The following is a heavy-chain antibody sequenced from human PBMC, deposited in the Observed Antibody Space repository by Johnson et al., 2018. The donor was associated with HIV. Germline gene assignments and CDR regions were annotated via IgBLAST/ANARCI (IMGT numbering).Heavy chain of an antibody. V-gene: IGHV3-30*14. CDR1: GFTFSSYA. Sequence: VQLVESGGGLVQPGRSLRLSCAASGFTFSSYAMHWVRQAPGKGLEWVAVISYDGSNKYYADSVKGRFTISRDNSKNTLYLQMNSLRAEDTAVYYCERDRWDMVRGGAAVDIWGQGTMVTVSS. J-gene: IGHJ3*02. CDR3: ERDRWDMVRGGAAVDI. CDR2: ISYDGSNK. D-gene: IGHD3-10*01.